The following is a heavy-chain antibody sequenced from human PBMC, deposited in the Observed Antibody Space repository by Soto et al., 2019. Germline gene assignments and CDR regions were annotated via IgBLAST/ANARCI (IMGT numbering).Heavy chain of an antibody. CDR2: IYYSGST. J-gene: IGHJ3*02. Sequence: SETLSLTCTVSGGSISSYYWSWIRQPPGKGLEWIGYIYYSGSTNYNPSLKSRVTISVDTSKNQFSLKLSSVTAADTAVYYCARTYCSGGSCYSDAFDIWGQGTMVTVSS. CDR1: GGSISSYY. V-gene: IGHV4-59*01. D-gene: IGHD2-15*01. CDR3: ARTYCSGGSCYSDAFDI.